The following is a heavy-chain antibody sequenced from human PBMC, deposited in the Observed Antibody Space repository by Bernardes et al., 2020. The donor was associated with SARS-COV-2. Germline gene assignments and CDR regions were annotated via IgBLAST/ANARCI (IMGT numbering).Heavy chain of an antibody. CDR1: GNTFTSYA. D-gene: IGHD1-26*01. CDR2: IIPLFGTT. J-gene: IGHJ3*02. Sequence: SVKVSCKTSGNTFTSYAVIWVRQAPGQGLECMGGIIPLFGTTNYAQNFQGRVTIAADESTSTVYMELSSLRSEDTAMYYCARSGTYPDAFDIWGQGPMVTVS. CDR3: ARSGTYPDAFDI. V-gene: IGHV1-69*13.